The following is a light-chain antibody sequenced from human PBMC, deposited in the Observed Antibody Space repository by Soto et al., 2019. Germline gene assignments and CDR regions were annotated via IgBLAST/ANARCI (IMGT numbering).Light chain of an antibody. CDR1: QSVSSY. CDR3: QQADTLPIT. CDR2: GIS. V-gene: IGKV3-11*01. Sequence: EFVLTQSPATLSLSPGERATLSCRASQSVSSYLAWYQQKPGQAPRLLMYGISRRATGIPDRFSGSGSGTDFTLTITRLEPEDVATYYCQQADTLPITFGQGTRLEIK. J-gene: IGKJ5*01.